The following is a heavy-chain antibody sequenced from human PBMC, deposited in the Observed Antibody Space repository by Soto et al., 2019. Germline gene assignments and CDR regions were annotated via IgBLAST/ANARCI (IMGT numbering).Heavy chain of an antibody. CDR3: ARVKVPAAILGAFDL. V-gene: IGHV1-18*01. J-gene: IGHJ3*01. Sequence: ASVKVSCKASGYTFSTYGITWVRQAPGQGLDWMGWIKPIKGDTNSAAIFQDRVTMTTDTSTRTAYMELRSHKSDDTAVYYCARVKVPAAILGAFDLWGQGTLVTVSS. D-gene: IGHD2-2*02. CDR2: IKPIKGDT. CDR1: GYTFSTYG.